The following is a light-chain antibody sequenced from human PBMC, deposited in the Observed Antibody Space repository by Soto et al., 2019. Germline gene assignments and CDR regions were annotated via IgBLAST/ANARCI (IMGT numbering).Light chain of an antibody. V-gene: IGKV1-5*01. Sequence: DIQMTQSPSTLSASVGDRVTITCRASQSVTSRLAWYQQKPEKAPNLLIYGASNLESGVPSRFSGSGSGTEFTLTISSLQPDDFATYYCQQYNSYSLTFGGGTTVEIK. J-gene: IGKJ4*01. CDR1: QSVTSR. CDR2: GAS. CDR3: QQYNSYSLT.